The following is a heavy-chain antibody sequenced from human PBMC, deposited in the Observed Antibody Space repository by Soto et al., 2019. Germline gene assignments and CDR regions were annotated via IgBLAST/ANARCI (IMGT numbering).Heavy chain of an antibody. J-gene: IGHJ6*02. V-gene: IGHV1-2*04. CDR3: AREVVLPSGMDV. CDR1: GYTFRGED. Sequence: ASVMVFCKASGYTFRGEDMDWGREGPGQGLGWMGWINPNSGGTNYAQKFQGWVTMTRDTSISTAYMELSRLRSDDTAVYYCAREVVLPSGMDVWGQGTTVTV. D-gene: IGHD2-15*01. CDR2: INPNSGGT.